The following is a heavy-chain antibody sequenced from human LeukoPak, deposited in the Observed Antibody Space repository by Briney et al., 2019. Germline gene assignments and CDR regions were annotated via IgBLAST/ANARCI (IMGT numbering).Heavy chain of an antibody. V-gene: IGHV4-38-2*01. J-gene: IGHJ4*02. Sequence: SETLSLTCAVSGYSISSGYYWGWIRQPPGKGLEWIGSIYHSGSSYYNPSLKSRVTISVDTSKNQFSLKLSSVTAADTAVYYCARPYCSSTSCFRYYFDYWGQGTLVTVSS. CDR2: IYHSGSS. CDR1: GYSISSGYY. CDR3: ARPYCSSTSCFRYYFDY. D-gene: IGHD2-2*01.